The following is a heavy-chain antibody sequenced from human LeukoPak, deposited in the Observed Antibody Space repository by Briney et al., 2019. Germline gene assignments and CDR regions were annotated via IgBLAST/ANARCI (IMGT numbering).Heavy chain of an antibody. CDR2: IYYSGST. D-gene: IGHD3-9*01. CDR3: ARGTNDILTGYFSPPDY. Sequence: SETLSLTCTVSGGSISSYYWSWIRQPPGKGLEWIGYIYYSGSTNYNPSLKSRVTISVDTSKNQFSLKLSSVTAAGTAVYYCARGTNDILTGYFSPPDYWGQGTLVTVSS. J-gene: IGHJ4*02. V-gene: IGHV4-59*01. CDR1: GGSISSYY.